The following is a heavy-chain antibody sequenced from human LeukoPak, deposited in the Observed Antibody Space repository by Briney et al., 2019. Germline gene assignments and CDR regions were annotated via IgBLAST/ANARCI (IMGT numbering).Heavy chain of an antibody. Sequence: ASVKVSCKASGYTFTSYGISWVRQAPGQGLEWMGWISAYNGNTNYAQKLQSRVTMTTDTSTSTAYMELRSLRSDDTAVYYCARGNSYGGNSGYNFDYWGQGTLVTVSS. J-gene: IGHJ4*02. CDR3: ARGNSYGGNSGYNFDY. CDR2: ISAYNGNT. V-gene: IGHV1-18*01. D-gene: IGHD4-23*01. CDR1: GYTFTSYG.